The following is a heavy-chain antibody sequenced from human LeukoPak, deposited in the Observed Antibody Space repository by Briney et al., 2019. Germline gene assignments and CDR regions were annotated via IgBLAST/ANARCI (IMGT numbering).Heavy chain of an antibody. CDR2: ISGSGGST. J-gene: IGHJ4*02. CDR3: AKDREYSSSSGLFDY. V-gene: IGHV3-23*01. D-gene: IGHD6-6*01. Sequence: GGSLRLSCAASGFTLSSYAMSWVRQAPGKGLEWVSAISGSGGSTYYADSVKGRFTISRDNSKNTLYLQMNSLRAEDTAVYYCAKDREYSSSSGLFDYWGQGTLVTVSS. CDR1: GFTLSSYA.